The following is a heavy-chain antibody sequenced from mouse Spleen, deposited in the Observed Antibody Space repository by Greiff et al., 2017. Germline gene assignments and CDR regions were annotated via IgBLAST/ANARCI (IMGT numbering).Heavy chain of an antibody. Sequence: EVNLVESGGGLVKPGGSLKLSCAASGFTFSDYGMHWVRQAPEKGLEWVAYISSGSSTIYYADTVKGRFTISRDNAKNTLFLQMTSLRSEDTAMYYCARRVTTVVEDWGQGTLVTVSA. CDR3: ARRVTTVVED. J-gene: IGHJ3*01. V-gene: IGHV5-17*01. D-gene: IGHD1-1*01. CDR1: GFTFSDYG. CDR2: ISSGSSTI.